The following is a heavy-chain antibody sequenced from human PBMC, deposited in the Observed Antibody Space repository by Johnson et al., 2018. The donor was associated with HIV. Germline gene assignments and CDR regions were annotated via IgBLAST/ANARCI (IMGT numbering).Heavy chain of an antibody. D-gene: IGHD3-22*01. CDR2: TRNKANSYTT. V-gene: IGHV3-72*01. J-gene: IGHJ3*02. CDR3: ARDSKARFPTITMIDAFNI. Sequence: EVQLVESGGGVVRPGGSLRLSCAAAGFTFDDYGMSWVRQAPGKGLEWVGRTRNKANSYTTEYAASVKGRFKISRDNDKNSLYLQMNSLRAEDTAVYYCARDSKARFPTITMIDAFNIWGQGTMVTVSS. CDR1: GFTFDDYG.